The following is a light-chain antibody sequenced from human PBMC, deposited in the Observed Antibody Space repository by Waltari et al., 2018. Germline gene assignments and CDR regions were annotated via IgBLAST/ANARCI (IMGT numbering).Light chain of an antibody. Sequence: QSVLTQQPSVSGAPGQRVTIPCNRSGSKNGAAYEVPWYQQLPRAAPKLLSYGSTSRPLGVPARFFGSTSGTSASLAITGRQAEDEADYYCQSYDTSLGVVFGGGTKLTVL. CDR3: QSYDTSLGVV. CDR1: GSKNGAAYE. J-gene: IGLJ3*02. V-gene: IGLV1-40*01. CDR2: GST.